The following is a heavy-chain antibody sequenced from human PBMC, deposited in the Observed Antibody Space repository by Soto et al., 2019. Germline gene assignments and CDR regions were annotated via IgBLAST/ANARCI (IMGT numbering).Heavy chain of an antibody. CDR1: GFTFDDYA. Sequence: ELQLLESGGGLVQPGRSLRLSCAASGFTFDDYAMHWVRQVPGKGLDWVSGISWNSEVTLYADTTKCRFANSRDNAKNSLYLQIDGLGVEDTAFYYCVKDRRILEAWGAFDVWGQGTLVTVSS. CDR3: VKDRRILEAWGAFDV. CDR2: ISWNSEVT. V-gene: IGHV3-9*01. D-gene: IGHD3-3*01. J-gene: IGHJ3*01.